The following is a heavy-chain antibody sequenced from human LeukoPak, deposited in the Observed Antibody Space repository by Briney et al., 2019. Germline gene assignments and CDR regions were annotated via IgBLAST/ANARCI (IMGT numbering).Heavy chain of an antibody. J-gene: IGHJ4*02. CDR2: ISYDGSNK. D-gene: IGHD2/OR15-2a*01. V-gene: IGHV3-30*03. Sequence: GGSLRLSCAASGFTFSSYGMHWVRQAPGKGLEWVAVISYDGSNKYYADSVKGRFTIPRDDSKNTLYLQMNSLRAEDTAVYYCAREGYYSYLDYWGQGTLVTVSS. CDR3: AREGYYSYLDY. CDR1: GFTFSSYG.